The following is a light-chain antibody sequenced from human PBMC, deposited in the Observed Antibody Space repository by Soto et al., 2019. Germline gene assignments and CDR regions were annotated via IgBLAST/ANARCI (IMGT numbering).Light chain of an antibody. CDR1: QSVASSH. CDR3: HRNGRASIFT. V-gene: IGKV3-20*01. J-gene: IGKJ3*01. CDR2: ASS. Sequence: EVVLTQSPGTLSLSAGERATLSCRASQSVASSHLALYQQKPGQAPSLLIYASSTRAVGVPDRFSASGSGRGLTLTISRLEPEAFGVFFYHRNGRASIFTFGPGTTVDMK.